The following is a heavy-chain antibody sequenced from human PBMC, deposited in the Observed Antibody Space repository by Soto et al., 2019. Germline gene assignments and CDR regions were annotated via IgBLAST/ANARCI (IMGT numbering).Heavy chain of an antibody. CDR3: ARVRCSSTSCPIDY. Sequence: SSETLSLTCTVSGGSISSGGYYWSWIRQHPGKGLEWIGYIYYSGSTYYNPSLKSRVTISVDTSKNQFSLKLSSVTAADTAVYYCARVRCSSTSCPIDYWGQGTLVTVSS. V-gene: IGHV4-31*03. CDR2: IYYSGST. J-gene: IGHJ4*02. D-gene: IGHD2-2*01. CDR1: GGSISSGGYY.